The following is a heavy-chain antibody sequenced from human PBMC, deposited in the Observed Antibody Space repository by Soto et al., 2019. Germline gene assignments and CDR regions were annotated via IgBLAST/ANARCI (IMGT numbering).Heavy chain of an antibody. CDR3: ARDEGDYYYYGMDV. CDR2: ISSSSSYT. Sequence: QVQLVESGGGLVKPGGSLRLSCAASGFTFSDYYMSWIRQAPGKGLEWVSYISSSSSYTNYADSVKGRFTISRDNPKNPLYLQMNSLSAEDTAVYYCARDEGDYYYYGMDVWGQGTTVTVSS. J-gene: IGHJ6*02. V-gene: IGHV3-11*05. CDR1: GFTFSDYY.